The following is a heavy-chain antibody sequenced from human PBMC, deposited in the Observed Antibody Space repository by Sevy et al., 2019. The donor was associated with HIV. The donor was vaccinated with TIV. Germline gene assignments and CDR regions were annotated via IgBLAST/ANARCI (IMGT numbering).Heavy chain of an antibody. CDR3: ATPLTTYPYFFQF. V-gene: IGHV5-51*01. CDR1: GYIFAHYW. Sequence: GESLKISCTASGYIFAHYWIGWVRHMPGKGLEWVGMVYPGDSDTRYSPSFEGHVAISADKSTNTAYLQTSVLKASDTAIYYCATPLTTYPYFFQFWSQGTPVTVSS. CDR2: VYPGDSDT. J-gene: IGHJ4*02. D-gene: IGHD4-17*01.